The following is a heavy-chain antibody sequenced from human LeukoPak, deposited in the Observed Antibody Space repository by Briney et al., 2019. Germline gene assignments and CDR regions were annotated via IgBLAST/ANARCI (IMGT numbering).Heavy chain of an antibody. J-gene: IGHJ4*02. D-gene: IGHD3-10*01. Sequence: GRSLRLSCEASGFTFDDYAMHWVRQVPGKGLEWVSGITWNSGSIDYADSVKGRFTISRDNAKNSLYLQMNSLRAEDTAVYYCARDYGSGSYSNLGYWGQGTLVTVSS. CDR3: ARDYGSGSYSNLGY. CDR1: GFTFDDYA. CDR2: ITWNSGSI. V-gene: IGHV3-9*01.